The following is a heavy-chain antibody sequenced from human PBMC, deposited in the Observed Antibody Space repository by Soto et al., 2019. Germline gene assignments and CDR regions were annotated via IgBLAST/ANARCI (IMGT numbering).Heavy chain of an antibody. Sequence: SETLSLTCAVYGGSFSGYYWSWIRQPPLNGLEWIGEINHSGSTNYNPSLKSRVTISVDTSKNQFSLKLSSVTAADTAVYYCARGRYDFWSGYFPRDSNWFDPWGQGTLVTVSS. CDR1: GGSFSGYY. J-gene: IGHJ5*02. D-gene: IGHD3-3*01. CDR3: ARGRYDFWSGYFPRDSNWFDP. CDR2: INHSGST. V-gene: IGHV4-34*01.